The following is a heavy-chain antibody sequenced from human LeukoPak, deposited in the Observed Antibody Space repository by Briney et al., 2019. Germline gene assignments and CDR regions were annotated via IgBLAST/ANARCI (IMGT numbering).Heavy chain of an antibody. J-gene: IGHJ3*02. CDR1: GYTFTNYG. Sequence: PEASVKVSCKASGYTFTNYGINWVRQAPGQGLEWMGWISTSNGNTNYAENLQGRVTMTTDTSTSTAYMELRSLRSDDTAVYYCARCLLWENPAEDVFDIWGQGTIVTVSS. CDR2: ISTSNGNT. CDR3: ARCLLWENPAEDVFDI. V-gene: IGHV1-18*01. D-gene: IGHD3-3*01.